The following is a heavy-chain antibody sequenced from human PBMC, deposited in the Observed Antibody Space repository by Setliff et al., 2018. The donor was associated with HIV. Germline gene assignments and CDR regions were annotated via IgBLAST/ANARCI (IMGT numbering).Heavy chain of an antibody. CDR3: ARDGSGSSYYYYYMDV. V-gene: IGHV4-4*07. J-gene: IGHJ6*03. CDR2: IYTSGST. Sequence: SETLSLTCTVSGGSISSYYWSWIRQPAGKGLEWIGRIYTSGSTNYNPSLKSRVTMSVDTSKNQFSLKLSCVTAADTAVYYCARDGSGSSYYYYYMDVWGKGTTVTVSS. D-gene: IGHD3-10*01. CDR1: GGSISSYY.